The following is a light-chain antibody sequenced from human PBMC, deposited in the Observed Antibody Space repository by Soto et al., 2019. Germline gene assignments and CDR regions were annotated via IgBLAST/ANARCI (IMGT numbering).Light chain of an antibody. CDR3: QQYSTFPWT. V-gene: IGKV1-5*01. CDR2: DAS. CDR1: RSISDC. J-gene: IGKJ1*01. Sequence: VQMTHSPSSLSPSLSDRATITFRASRSISDCLAWYQQKPGKAPELLIFDASNLKSGVSSRFSGSGSGTEFTLTISRLQPEDFATYYCQQYSTFPWTFGQGTKVDIK.